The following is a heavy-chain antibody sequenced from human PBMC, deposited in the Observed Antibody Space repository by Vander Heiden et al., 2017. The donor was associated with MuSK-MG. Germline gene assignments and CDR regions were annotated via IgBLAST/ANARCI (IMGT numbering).Heavy chain of an antibody. CDR2: ISYDGSNK. CDR1: GFTFSGYA. D-gene: IGHD3-10*01. J-gene: IGHJ4*02. V-gene: IGHV3-30*04. CDR3: ASPLWFGELFRLDY. Sequence: QVQLVESGGGVVQPGRSLRLSCAASGFTFSGYAMHWVRQAPGKGLEWVAVISYDGSNKYYADSVKGRFTISRDNSKNTLYLQMNSLGAEDTAVYYCASPLWFGELFRLDYWGQGTLVTVSS.